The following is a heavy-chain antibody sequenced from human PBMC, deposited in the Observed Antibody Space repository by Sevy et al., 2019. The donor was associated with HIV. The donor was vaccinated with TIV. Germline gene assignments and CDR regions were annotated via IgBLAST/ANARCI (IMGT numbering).Heavy chain of an antibody. CDR1: GYTLTGYY. CDR2: INPNSGGT. CDR3: ARVPSCGGDCYSVPYFDY. V-gene: IGHV1-2*02. D-gene: IGHD2-21*02. Sequence: ASVKVSCKASGYTLTGYYMHWVRQAPRQGLEWMGWINPNSGGTNYAQTFQGRVTMTRDTSISTAYMELSRLRSDDTAVYYCARVPSCGGDCYSVPYFDYWGQGTLVTVSS. J-gene: IGHJ4*02.